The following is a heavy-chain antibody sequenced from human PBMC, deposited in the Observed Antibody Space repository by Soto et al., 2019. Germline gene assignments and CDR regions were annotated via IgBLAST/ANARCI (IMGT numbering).Heavy chain of an antibody. D-gene: IGHD6-13*01. CDR3: ARGGQGAAAAGTRWFDP. J-gene: IGHJ5*02. CDR1: GGSFSGYY. CDR2: INHSGST. V-gene: IGHV4-34*01. Sequence: SETLSLTCAVYGGSFSGYYWSWIRQPPGKGLEWIGEINHSGSTNYNPSLKSRVTISVDTSKNQFSLKLSSVTAADTAVYYCARGGQGAAAAGTRWFDPWGQGTLVT.